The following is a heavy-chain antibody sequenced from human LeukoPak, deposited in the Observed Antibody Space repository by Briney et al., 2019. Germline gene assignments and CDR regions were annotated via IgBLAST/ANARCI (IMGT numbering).Heavy chain of an antibody. CDR3: ARVPIHRAFDP. CDR1: GFTFGDYA. V-gene: IGHV3-9*01. Sequence: GGSLRLSCAASGFTFGDYAIHWVRQAPGKGLEWVSVISWNSGSIGYADSVKGRFTISRDNAKNSLYLQMNSLRAEDTAVYYCARVPIHRAFDPWGQGTLVTVSS. CDR2: ISWNSGSI. J-gene: IGHJ5*02. D-gene: IGHD1-14*01.